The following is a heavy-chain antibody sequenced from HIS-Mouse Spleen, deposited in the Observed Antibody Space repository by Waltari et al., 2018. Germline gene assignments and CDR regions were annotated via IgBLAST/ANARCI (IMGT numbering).Heavy chain of an antibody. CDR3: AREIPYSSSWYDWYFDL. Sequence: QLQLQESGPGLVKPSETLSLTCTVSGGSISSSSYYWGWIRQPPGKGLEWIGSIDYSGGTYYNPSLKSRFTISVDPSKNQFSLKLSSVTAADTAVYYCAREIPYSSSWYDWYFDLWGRGTLVTVSS. D-gene: IGHD6-13*01. CDR1: GGSISSSSYY. J-gene: IGHJ2*01. V-gene: IGHV4-39*07. CDR2: IDYSGGT.